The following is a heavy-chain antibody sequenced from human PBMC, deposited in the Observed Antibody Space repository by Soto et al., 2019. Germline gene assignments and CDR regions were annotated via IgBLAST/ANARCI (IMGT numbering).Heavy chain of an antibody. CDR1: GFTFSDYY. V-gene: IGHV3-72*01. CDR3: TRTVRDITGHSNFDS. Sequence: HLGGSLRLSCAASGFTFSDYYMDWVRQAPGKGLEWVSRSRNKANSYTTEYAASVNGRFTISRDGSKSSLYLQMNSLKTEDTALYYCTRTVRDITGHSNFDSWGQGTLVTVSS. J-gene: IGHJ4*02. CDR2: SRNKANSYTT. D-gene: IGHD2-8*02.